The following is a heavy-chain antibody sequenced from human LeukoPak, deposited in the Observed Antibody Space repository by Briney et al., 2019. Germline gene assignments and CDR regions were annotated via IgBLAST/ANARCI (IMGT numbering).Heavy chain of an antibody. CDR3: ARGGLVLDAFDI. D-gene: IGHD3-16*01. Sequence: KAGGSLRLSCAASGFTFSSYSMNWVRQAPGKGLEWVSYISSSSSTIYYADSVKGRFTISRDNAKNSPYLQMNSLRDEDTAVYYCARGGLVLDAFDIWGQGTMVTVSS. CDR1: GFTFSSYS. CDR2: ISSSSSTI. J-gene: IGHJ3*02. V-gene: IGHV3-48*02.